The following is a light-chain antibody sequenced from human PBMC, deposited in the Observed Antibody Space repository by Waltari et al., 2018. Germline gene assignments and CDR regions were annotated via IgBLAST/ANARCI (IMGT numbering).Light chain of an antibody. V-gene: IGKV2-30*02. J-gene: IGKJ2*01. CDR1: QSLVHSDGNTY. Sequence: DVVMTQSPLSLSVTLGQPASISCRSSQSLVHSDGNTYLQWFQQRPGQSPRRLIYKVSSRESGGPDRFSGSGSGTDFTLKISRVEAEDVGGYYCMQGTYWPYTFGQGTKLDIK. CDR2: KVS. CDR3: MQGTYWPYT.